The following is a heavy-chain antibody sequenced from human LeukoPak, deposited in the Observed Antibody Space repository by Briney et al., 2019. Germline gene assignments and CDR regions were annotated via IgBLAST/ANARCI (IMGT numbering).Heavy chain of an antibody. CDR3: AREGRGKEMEDYYYGMDV. V-gene: IGHV3-7*03. D-gene: IGHD5-24*01. Sequence: GGSLRLSCATSGFTFSSNWMSWVRHVPGRGLDWVANIKPDGSAEYYAASVKGRFTISRDNSKNTLYLQMNSLRAEDTAVYYCAREGRGKEMEDYYYGMDVWGQGTTVTVSS. CDR2: IKPDGSAE. J-gene: IGHJ6*02. CDR1: GFTFSSNW.